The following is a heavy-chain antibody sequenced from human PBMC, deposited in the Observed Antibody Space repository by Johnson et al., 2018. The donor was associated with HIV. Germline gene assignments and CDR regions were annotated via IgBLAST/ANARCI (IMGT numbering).Heavy chain of an antibody. CDR1: RFTVSSNY. CDR3: GRSSSYWGHDAFDI. Sequence: VQLVESGGGLVQPGGSLRLSCAASRFTVSSNYMTWVRQAPGKGLEWVSVIYSGGNTYYADSVKGRFTISGDNSKNTLFLQMGGLTAEDTAVYYCGRSSSYWGHDAFDIWGQGTMVTVSS. V-gene: IGHV3-66*02. CDR2: IYSGGNT. J-gene: IGHJ3*02. D-gene: IGHD3-16*01.